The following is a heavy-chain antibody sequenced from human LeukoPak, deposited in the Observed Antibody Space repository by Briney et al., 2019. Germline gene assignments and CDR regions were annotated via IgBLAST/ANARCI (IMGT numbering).Heavy chain of an antibody. CDR1: RFTFSSYA. Sequence: PGGSLRLSCAASRFTFSSYAMSWVHQAPGKGLEWVSAISGSGGSTFYAESVKGRFTISRDNSKNTLYLQMNSLRAEDTALYYCAKHGRFTGGNSEIDYWGRGILVTVS. V-gene: IGHV3-23*01. J-gene: IGHJ4*02. CDR3: AKHGRFTGGNSEIDY. D-gene: IGHD4-23*01. CDR2: ISGSGGST.